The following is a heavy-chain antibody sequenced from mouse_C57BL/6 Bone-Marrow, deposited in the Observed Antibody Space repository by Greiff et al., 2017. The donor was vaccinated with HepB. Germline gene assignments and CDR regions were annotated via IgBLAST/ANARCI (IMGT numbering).Heavy chain of an antibody. V-gene: IGHV7-1*01. Sequence: EVKVVESGGGLVQSGRSLRLSCATSGFTFSDFYMEWVRQAPGKGLEWIAASRNKANDYTTEYSASVKGRFIVSRDTSQSILYLQMNALRAEDTAIYYCARDAGSHWYFDVWGTGTTVTVSS. J-gene: IGHJ1*03. CDR1: GFTFSDFY. CDR3: ARDAGSHWYFDV. CDR2: SRNKANDYTT.